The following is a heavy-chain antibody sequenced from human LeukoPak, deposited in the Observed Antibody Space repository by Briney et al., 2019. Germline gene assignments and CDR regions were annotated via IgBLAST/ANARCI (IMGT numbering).Heavy chain of an antibody. CDR3: ARRDPSLSGSYES. J-gene: IGHJ4*02. CDR1: GYTFTNYY. V-gene: IGHV1-46*01. D-gene: IGHD1-26*01. Sequence: ASVKVSCKASGYTFTNYYMHWVRQAPGQGLEWMGIINPSDGSTSYAQKFQGRVTMTRDTSTSTVYMELSSLRSEDTAVYYCARRDPSLSGSYESWGQGTLVTVSS. CDR2: INPSDGST.